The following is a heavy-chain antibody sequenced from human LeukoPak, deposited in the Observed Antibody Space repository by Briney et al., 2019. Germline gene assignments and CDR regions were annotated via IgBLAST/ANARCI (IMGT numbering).Heavy chain of an antibody. Sequence: GGSLRLSCAASGFTFSSYWMSWVRQAPGKGLEWVANIKQDGSEKYYVDSVKGRFTISRDNAKNSLYLQMNSLRAEDTAVYYCARSYYYGSGSTYYFDYWGQGTLVTVSS. CDR1: GFTFSSYW. V-gene: IGHV3-7*03. D-gene: IGHD3-10*01. CDR3: ARSYYYGSGSTYYFDY. CDR2: IKQDGSEK. J-gene: IGHJ4*02.